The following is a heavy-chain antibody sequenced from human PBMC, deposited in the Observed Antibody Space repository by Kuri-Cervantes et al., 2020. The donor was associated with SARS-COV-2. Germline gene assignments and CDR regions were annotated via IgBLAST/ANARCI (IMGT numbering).Heavy chain of an antibody. CDR3: ARNSGSFPGYFDY. CDR1: GFTVSSNY. D-gene: IGHD1-26*01. J-gene: IGHJ4*02. CDR2: IYSGGST. Sequence: GGSLRLSCAASGFTVSSNYMSWVRQAPGKGLEWVSVIYSGGSTYYADSVKGRFTISRDNSKNTLYLQMNSLRAEDTAVYYCARNSGSFPGYFDYWGQGTLVTVSS. V-gene: IGHV3-53*01.